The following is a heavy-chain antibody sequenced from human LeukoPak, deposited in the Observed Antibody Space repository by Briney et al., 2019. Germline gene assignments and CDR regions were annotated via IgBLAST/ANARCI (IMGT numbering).Heavy chain of an antibody. J-gene: IGHJ4*02. CDR2: IRSKAYGGTT. CDR1: GFTFGDYA. D-gene: IGHD2-15*01. Sequence: GGSLRLSCTASGFTFGDYAMSWFRQAPGKGLEWVGLIRSKAYGGTTEYAASVKGRFTISRDDSKSIAYLQMNSLKTEDTAVYYCTRDPFYCSGGSCYRTSDYWGQGTLVTVSS. CDR3: TRDPFYCSGGSCYRTSDY. V-gene: IGHV3-49*03.